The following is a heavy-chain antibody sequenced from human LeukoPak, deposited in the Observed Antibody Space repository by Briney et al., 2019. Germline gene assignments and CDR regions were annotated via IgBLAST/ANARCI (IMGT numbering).Heavy chain of an antibody. CDR1: GGTFRSSA. CDR2: ISPIFGIA. V-gene: IGHV1-69*05. CDR3: AKTGVVYASSSGVLDS. D-gene: IGHD6-6*01. Sequence: SVKVSCKASGGTFRSSAITWVRQAPGQRFEWLGQISPIFGIADYAQKFQGRLTITTDESTSTAYLELSGLRSEDTALYYCAKTGVVYASSSGVLDSWGQGTLVTVSS. J-gene: IGHJ4*02.